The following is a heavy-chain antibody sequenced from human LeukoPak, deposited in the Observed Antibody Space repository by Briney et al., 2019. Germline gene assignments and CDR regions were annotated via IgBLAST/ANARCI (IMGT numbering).Heavy chain of an antibody. J-gene: IGHJ4*02. CDR3: AKVRQGYSGYPYFDY. V-gene: IGHV3-33*06. D-gene: IGHD5-12*01. CDR1: GFTFSRFG. CDR2: IWYDGSNK. Sequence: GGSLRLSWAASGFTFSRFGMHWVPQAPGKGLEGVADIWYDGSNKYYADSVKGRFTISRENSKNTLYLQMNSLRAEDTAVYYSAKVRQGYSGYPYFDYWGQGTLVTVSS.